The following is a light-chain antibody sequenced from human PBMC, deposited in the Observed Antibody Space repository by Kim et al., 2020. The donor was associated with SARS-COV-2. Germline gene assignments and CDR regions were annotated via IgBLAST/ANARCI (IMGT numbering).Light chain of an antibody. CDR3: QQYGSSPRT. J-gene: IGKJ1*01. V-gene: IGKV3-20*01. CDR2: DAS. CDR1: QTIFNNY. Sequence: TPGERATLSCRASQTIFNNYFAWFQQKPGQAPRLLLYDASSRATGIPDRFSGSGSGTDFTLTISRLEPEDFAVYYCQQYGSSPRTFGQGTKVDIK.